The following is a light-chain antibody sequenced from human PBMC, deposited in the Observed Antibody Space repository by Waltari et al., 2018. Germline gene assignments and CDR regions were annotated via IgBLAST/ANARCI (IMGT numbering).Light chain of an antibody. CDR3: HSRDASGVGGS. CDR1: SLRSCY. CDR2: DKN. V-gene: IGLV3-19*01. J-gene: IGLJ2*01. Sequence: SSELTQDPAVSVAMGQTVRITCQGDSLRSCYASWYQQSPGQAPILVMYDKNNRPSGVPDRFSGSSSDNTASLTITGAQAEDEASYYCHSRDASGVGGSFGGGTKLTVL.